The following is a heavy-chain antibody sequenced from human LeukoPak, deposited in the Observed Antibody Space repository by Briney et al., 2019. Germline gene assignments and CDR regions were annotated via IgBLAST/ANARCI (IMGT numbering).Heavy chain of an antibody. D-gene: IGHD1-26*01. V-gene: IGHV3-74*01. CDR2: ISENGRTT. Sequence: PGGSLRLSCAASGFTFSNYWIHWVRQAPGKGLVWVSRISENGRTTTYADSVKGRFTISRDNAKNSLYLQMNSLRAEDTAVYYCARARTRYSGSYGGAFDIWGQGTMVTVSS. CDR1: GFTFSNYW. J-gene: IGHJ3*02. CDR3: ARARTRYSGSYGGAFDI.